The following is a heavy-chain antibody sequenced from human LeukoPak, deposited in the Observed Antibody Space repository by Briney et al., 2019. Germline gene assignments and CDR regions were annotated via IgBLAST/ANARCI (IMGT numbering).Heavy chain of an antibody. D-gene: IGHD3-16*02. CDR2: ISSNGGST. J-gene: IGHJ4*02. CDR1: GFSFDAYT. Sequence: PGGSLRLSCAASGFSFDAYTMHWVRQAPGKGLEYVSAISSNGGSTYYANSVRGRFTISRDNSKNTLFVQMGSLRAEDMAVYYCARESGYDYVWGSYRYIFDYWGQGTLVTVSS. CDR3: ARESGYDYVWGSYRYIFDY. V-gene: IGHV3-64*01.